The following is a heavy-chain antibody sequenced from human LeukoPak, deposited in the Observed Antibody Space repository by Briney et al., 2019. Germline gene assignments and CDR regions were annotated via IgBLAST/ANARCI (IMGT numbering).Heavy chain of an antibody. CDR2: ISGSGGST. CDR3: AKEGRAIAVLYYMDV. D-gene: IGHD6-19*01. V-gene: IGHV3-23*01. J-gene: IGHJ6*03. CDR1: GFTFSSYG. Sequence: GGSLRLSCAASGFTFSSYGMSWVRQAPGKGLEWVSAISGSGGSTYYADSVKDRFTISRDNSKNTLYLQMNSLRAEDTAVYYCAKEGRAIAVLYYMDVWGKGTTVTISS.